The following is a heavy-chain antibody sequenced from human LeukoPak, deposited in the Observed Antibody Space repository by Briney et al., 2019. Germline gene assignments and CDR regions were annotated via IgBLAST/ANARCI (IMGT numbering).Heavy chain of an antibody. V-gene: IGHV3-11*01. CDR3: ARGPDSKYYDFWSGYYTEYYLDY. CDR2: VSGSGRAM. CDR1: GFSFSDYY. J-gene: IGHJ4*02. D-gene: IGHD3-3*01. Sequence: GGSLRLSCEASGFSFSDYYMSWIRQAPGKGPEWLAYVSGSGRAMFYADSVKGRFTISRDNARSSLFLEINSLRAEDTAVYYCARGPDSKYYDFWSGYYTEYYLDYWGQGTLVTVSS.